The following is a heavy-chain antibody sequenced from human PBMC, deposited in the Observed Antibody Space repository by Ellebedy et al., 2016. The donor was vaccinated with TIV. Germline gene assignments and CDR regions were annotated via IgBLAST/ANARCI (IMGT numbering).Heavy chain of an antibody. D-gene: IGHD1-26*01. V-gene: IGHV3-7*01. CDR1: GFTFNTYW. CDR3: ARGGAGFDSMNRELSFDS. CDR2: IKPDGSET. J-gene: IGHJ4*02. Sequence: GESLKISXAASGFTFNTYWMSWVRQAPGKGLEWVANIKPDGSETFSVDSVKGRFTISRDDADNSLYLQMDSLRDEDTAVYYCARGGAGFDSMNRELSFDSWGQGTLVTVSS.